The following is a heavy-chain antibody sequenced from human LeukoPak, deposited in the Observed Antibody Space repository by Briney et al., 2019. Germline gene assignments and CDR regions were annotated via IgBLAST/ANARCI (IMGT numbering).Heavy chain of an antibody. CDR2: ISSSSSYI. V-gene: IGHV3-21*01. J-gene: IGHJ3*02. CDR1: GFTFSSYS. Sequence: GGSLRLSCAASGFTFSSYSMNWVRQAPGKGLEWVSSISSSSSYIYYADSVKGRFTISRDNAKNSLYLQMNSLRAEDTAVYYCARDKHTVGDAFEIWGQGTMVTVSS. CDR3: ARDKHTVGDAFEI. D-gene: IGHD2-21*01.